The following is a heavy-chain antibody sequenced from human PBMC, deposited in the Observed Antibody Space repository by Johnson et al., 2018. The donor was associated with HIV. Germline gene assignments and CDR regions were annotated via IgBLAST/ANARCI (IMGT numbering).Heavy chain of an antibody. V-gene: IGHV3-74*01. J-gene: IGHJ3*02. CDR2: INSDGSNT. D-gene: IGHD6-13*01. Sequence: VQLVESGGGLVQPGGSLRLSCAASGFSFSTYWMHWVRQAPGKGLVWVSRINSDGSNTTYADSVKGRFTISRDNAKNTLYLQMHNLRAEDTAVYYCARDQFYSSSWYDTFDIWGQGTMVTVSS. CDR3: ARDQFYSSSWYDTFDI. CDR1: GFSFSTYW.